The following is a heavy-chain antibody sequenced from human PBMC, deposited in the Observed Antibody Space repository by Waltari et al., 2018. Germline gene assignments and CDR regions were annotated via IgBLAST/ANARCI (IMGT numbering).Heavy chain of an antibody. CDR3: ARDLDY. CDR1: GGSISSHY. CDR2: IYYSGST. J-gene: IGHJ4*02. V-gene: IGHV4-59*11. Sequence: QVQLQASGPGLVKPSETLSLTCTATGGSISSHYWSWIRQPPGKGLEWIGYIYYSGSTNYNPSLKSRVTISVDTSKNQFSLKLSSVTAADTAVYYCARDLDYWGQGTLVTVSS.